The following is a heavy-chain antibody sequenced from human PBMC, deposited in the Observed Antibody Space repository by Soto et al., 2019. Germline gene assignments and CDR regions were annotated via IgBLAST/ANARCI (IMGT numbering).Heavy chain of an antibody. V-gene: IGHV3-21*01. Sequence: GGALILPCAASGFPDSRCTMDWVSAAPGKGLEWGSSIDSYSNFIYYADSVKGRFIISRDNARNSLYLQVNSLTDEDTAVYYCATGTVAQTFDSWCQGTLVSVS. J-gene: IGHJ4*02. CDR3: ATGTVAQTFDS. CDR2: IDSYSNFI. CDR1: GFPDSRCT. D-gene: IGHD6-19*01.